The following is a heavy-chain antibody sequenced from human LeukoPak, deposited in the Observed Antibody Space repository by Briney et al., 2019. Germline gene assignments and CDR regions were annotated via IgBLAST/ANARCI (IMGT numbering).Heavy chain of an antibody. D-gene: IGHD3-16*01. J-gene: IGHJ4*02. CDR3: ASCLEGYFDY. Sequence: SETLSLTCTVSGGSISSYYWSWIRQPPGKGLEWIGYIYCSGSTNYNPSLKSRVTISVDTSKNQFSLKLSSVTAADTAVYYCASCLEGYFDYWGQGTLVTVSS. CDR1: GGSISSYY. CDR2: IYCSGST. V-gene: IGHV4-59*08.